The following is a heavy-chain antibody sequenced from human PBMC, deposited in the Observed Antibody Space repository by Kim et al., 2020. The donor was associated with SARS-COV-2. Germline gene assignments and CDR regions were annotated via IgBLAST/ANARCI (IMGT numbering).Heavy chain of an antibody. V-gene: IGHV7-4-1*02. CDR1: GYTFTSYA. Sequence: ASVKVSCKASGYTFTSYAMNWVRQAPGQGLEWMGWINTNTGNPTYAQGFTGRFVFSLDTSVSTAYLQISSLKAEDTAVYYCARDSGRTLRDYVWGSYRYTGAFDIWGQGTMVTVSS. CDR2: INTNTGNP. CDR3: ARDSGRTLRDYVWGSYRYTGAFDI. D-gene: IGHD3-16*02. J-gene: IGHJ3*02.